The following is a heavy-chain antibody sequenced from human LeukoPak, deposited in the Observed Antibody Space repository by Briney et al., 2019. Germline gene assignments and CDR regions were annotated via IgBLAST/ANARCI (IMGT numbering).Heavy chain of an antibody. CDR2: ISGTGTTI. CDR1: GFTFSSYE. J-gene: IGHJ4*02. V-gene: IGHV3-48*03. CDR3: ARVVRDGYNRIDY. D-gene: IGHD5-24*01. Sequence: PGGSLRLSCAASGFTFSSYEMNWVRQAPGKGLEWVSYISGTGTTIYYADSVKGRSTISRDNAKNSLYLQMNSLRAEDTAVYYCARVVRDGYNRIDYWGQGTLVTVSS.